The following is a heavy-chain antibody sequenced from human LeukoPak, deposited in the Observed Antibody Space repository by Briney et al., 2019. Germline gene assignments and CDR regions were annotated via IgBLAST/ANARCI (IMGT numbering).Heavy chain of an antibody. CDR1: GFTFSSYA. V-gene: IGHV3-64D*06. CDR3: VKPAIPGRSSYGEDSDY. J-gene: IGHJ4*02. D-gene: IGHD1-26*01. Sequence: QPGGSLRLSCSASGFTFSSYAMHWVRQAPGKGLEYVSTISSSGGSTYYTDSVKGRFTISRDNSRNTLYLQMSSLRPEDTAVYYCVKPAIPGRSSYGEDSDYWGPRTLVS. CDR2: ISSSGGST.